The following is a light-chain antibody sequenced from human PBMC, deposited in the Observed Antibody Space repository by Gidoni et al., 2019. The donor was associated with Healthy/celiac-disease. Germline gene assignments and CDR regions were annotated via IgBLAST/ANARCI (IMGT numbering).Light chain of an antibody. CDR1: QSVSSSY. Sequence: ILLTQSPGTLSLSPGERATLSCRASQSVSSSYLACYQQTPGQAPRLLIYGASSRATGIPDRFSGSGSGTDFTLTISRLEPEDFAVYYCQQYGSSPPNTFXQXTKLEIK. CDR3: QQYGSSPPNT. J-gene: IGKJ2*01. V-gene: IGKV3-20*01. CDR2: GAS.